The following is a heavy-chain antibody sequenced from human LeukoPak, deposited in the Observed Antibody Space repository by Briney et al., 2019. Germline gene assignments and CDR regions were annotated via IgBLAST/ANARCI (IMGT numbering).Heavy chain of an antibody. CDR3: ASRYSSGRLTFNI. D-gene: IGHD6-19*01. V-gene: IGHV4-30-4*01. J-gene: IGHJ3*02. Sequence: SQTLSLTWTVSGCSISSGDYYWSWIRQRPGKGLEWIGYIYYSGSTYYNPSLKSRVTISVDTSKNQFSLKLSSVTAADTAVYYCASRYSSGRLTFNIWGQGTMVTVSS. CDR2: IYYSGST. CDR1: GCSISSGDYY.